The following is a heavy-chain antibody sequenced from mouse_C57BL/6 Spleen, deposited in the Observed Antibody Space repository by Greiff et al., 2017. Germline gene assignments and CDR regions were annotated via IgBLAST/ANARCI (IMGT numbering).Heavy chain of an antibody. J-gene: IGHJ1*03. CDR1: GYTFTSYW. D-gene: IGHD2-5*01. CDR3: ARGDYSNYVGYFDV. Sequence: QVQLQQPGAELVMPGASVKLSCKASGYTFTSYWMHWVKQRPGQGLEWIGEIDPSDSYTNYNQKFKGKSTWTVDKSSSTAYMQLSSLKSVDSAVDYCARGDYSNYVGYFDVWGTGTTVTVSS. CDR2: IDPSDSYT. V-gene: IGHV1-69*01.